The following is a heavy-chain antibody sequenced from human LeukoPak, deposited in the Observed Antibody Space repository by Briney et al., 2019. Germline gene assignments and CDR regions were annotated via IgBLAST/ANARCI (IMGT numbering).Heavy chain of an antibody. D-gene: IGHD3-22*01. J-gene: IGHJ4*02. CDR3: AKDRDDSSGLGLSFDY. CDR2: ISWNSGSI. V-gene: IGHV3-9*01. Sequence: GRSLRLSCAASGFTFDDYAMHWVRQAPGKGLEWVSGISWNSGSIGYADSVKGRFTISRDNAKNSLYLQMNSLRAEDTALYYCAKDRDDSSGLGLSFDYWGQGTLVTVSS. CDR1: GFTFDDYA.